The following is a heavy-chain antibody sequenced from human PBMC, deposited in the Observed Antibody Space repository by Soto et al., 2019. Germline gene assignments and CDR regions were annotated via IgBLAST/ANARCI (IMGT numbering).Heavy chain of an antibody. V-gene: IGHV1-18*01. CDR1: GYTFTSYG. CDR3: ARGPPSYYDSSGYYKYFDY. CDR2: ISAYNGNT. J-gene: IGHJ4*02. Sequence: ASVKVSCKASGYTFTSYGISWVRQAPGQGLEWMGWISAYNGNTNYAQKLQGRDTMTTDTSTSTAYMELRSLRSDDTAVYYCARGPPSYYDSSGYYKYFDYWGQGTLVTVSS. D-gene: IGHD3-22*01.